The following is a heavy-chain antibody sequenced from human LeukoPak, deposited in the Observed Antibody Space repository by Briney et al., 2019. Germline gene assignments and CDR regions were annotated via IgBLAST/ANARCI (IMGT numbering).Heavy chain of an antibody. V-gene: IGHV3-7*01. J-gene: IGHJ4*02. CDR3: ATGGPMGSS. CDR2: IKEDGGQK. D-gene: IGHD3-10*01. CDR1: GLTFSRSW. Sequence: GGSLRLSCAASGLTFSRSWMHWVRQTPGRGLEWVAGIKEDGGQKDYVASVRGRFTISRDNARNSLYLQMNNLRADDTAVYYCATGGPMGSSWGQGTLVIVSA.